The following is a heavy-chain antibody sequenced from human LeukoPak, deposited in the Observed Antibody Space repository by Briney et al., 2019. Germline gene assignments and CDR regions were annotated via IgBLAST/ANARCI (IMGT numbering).Heavy chain of an antibody. Sequence: GGSLRLSCAASGFTFSSYWMNWVRHAPGKGRVWVSRITSDESTTSYADSVKGRFTIYRDNARNTLYLQMNSLRPEDTAVYYCARGDGGSYGGRFDYWGQGTLVTVSS. V-gene: IGHV3-74*01. CDR1: GFTFSSYW. D-gene: IGHD1-26*01. CDR2: ITSDESTT. J-gene: IGHJ4*02. CDR3: ARGDGGSYGGRFDY.